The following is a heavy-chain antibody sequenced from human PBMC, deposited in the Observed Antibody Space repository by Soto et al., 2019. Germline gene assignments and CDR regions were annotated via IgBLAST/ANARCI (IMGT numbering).Heavy chain of an antibody. CDR3: ARGSIAAPATRSSH. CDR1: GYTFTSYG. Sequence: ASVKVSCKASGYTFTSYGISWVRQAPGQGLEWMGWISAYNGNTDYAQKLQGRVTMTTDTPTSTAYLELRSLRSDDTAVYYCARGSIAAPATRSSHWGQGTLVTVSS. CDR2: ISAYNGNT. D-gene: IGHD6-13*01. V-gene: IGHV1-18*01. J-gene: IGHJ4*02.